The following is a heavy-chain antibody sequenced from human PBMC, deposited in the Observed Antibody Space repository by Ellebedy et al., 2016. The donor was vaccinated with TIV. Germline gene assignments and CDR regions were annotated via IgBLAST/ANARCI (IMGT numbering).Heavy chain of an antibody. Sequence: GGSLRLSCAVSGFTFRTYGMHWVRQAPGKGLEWVAFIQFDGTKENYADSVKGRFAISRDNSKNTLYLQMNSLRPADTAVYYCAKDRNNYGGAPYNGLDIWGQGTTVTVSS. V-gene: IGHV3-30*02. J-gene: IGHJ6*02. D-gene: IGHD1/OR15-1a*01. CDR1: GFTFRTYG. CDR3: AKDRNNYGGAPYNGLDI. CDR2: IQFDGTKE.